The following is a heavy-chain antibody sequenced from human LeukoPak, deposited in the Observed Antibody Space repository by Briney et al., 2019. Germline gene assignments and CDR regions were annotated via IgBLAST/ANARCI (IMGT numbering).Heavy chain of an antibody. CDR1: GFTFSNYA. V-gene: IGHV3-23*01. Sequence: GGSLRLSCAASGFTFSNYAMRWVRQAPGKGLEWVSGISGSGDSTYYADSVKGRFTISRDNSKYTLYLQMNSLRAEDTAVYYCAELGITMIGGVWGKGTTVTISS. D-gene: IGHD3-10*02. CDR2: ISGSGDST. J-gene: IGHJ6*04. CDR3: AELGITMIGGV.